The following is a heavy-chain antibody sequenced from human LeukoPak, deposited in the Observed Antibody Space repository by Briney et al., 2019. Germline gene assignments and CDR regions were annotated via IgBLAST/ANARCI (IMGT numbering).Heavy chain of an antibody. J-gene: IGHJ4*02. CDR3: ARDPMTMVTN. D-gene: IGHD4-17*01. V-gene: IGHV4-59*01. CDR2: IYYSGST. Sequence: PSETLSLTCTVSGGSISSYYWSWIRQPPGKGLEWIGYIYYSGSTNYNPSLKSRVTISVDTSKNQFSLKLSSVTAADTAVYYCARDPMTMVTNWGQGTLVTVSS. CDR1: GGSISSYY.